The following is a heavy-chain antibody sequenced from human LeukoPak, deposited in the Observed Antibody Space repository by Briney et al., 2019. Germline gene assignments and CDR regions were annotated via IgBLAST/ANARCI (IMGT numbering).Heavy chain of an antibody. V-gene: IGHV1-8*01. CDR2: MNPNSGNT. D-gene: IGHD4-17*01. CDR3: ARTHDYGDFLLYYYYGMDV. CDR1: GYTFTSYD. J-gene: IGHJ6*02. Sequence: ASVKVSCKASGYTFTSYDINWVRQATGQGLEWMGWMNPNSGNTGYAQKFQGRVTMTRNTSISTAYMELSSLRSEDTAVYYCARTHDYGDFLLYYYYGMDVWGQGTTVTVSS.